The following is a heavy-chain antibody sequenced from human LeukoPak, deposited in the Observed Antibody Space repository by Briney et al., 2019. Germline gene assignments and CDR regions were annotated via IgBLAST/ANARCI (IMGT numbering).Heavy chain of an antibody. CDR2: IKQDGSEK. D-gene: IGHD4-11*01. CDR1: GFTFSSYW. J-gene: IGHJ4*02. CDR3: AFMTTVTYEDY. V-gene: IGHV3-7*01. Sequence: GGSLRLSCAASGFTFSSYWMSWVRQAPGKGLEWVANIKQDGSEKYYVDSVEGRFTISRDNAKNSLYLQMNSLRAEDTAVYYCAFMTTVTYEDYWGQGTLVTVSS.